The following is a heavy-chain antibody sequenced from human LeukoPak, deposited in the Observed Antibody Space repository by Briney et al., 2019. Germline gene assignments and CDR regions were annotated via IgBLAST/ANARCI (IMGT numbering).Heavy chain of an antibody. CDR2: IYYSGST. Sequence: GSLRLSCAASGFTFSSYAMHWIRQPPGKGLEWIGSIYYSGSTYYNPSLKSRVTISVDTSKNQFSLKLSSVTAADTAVYYCARDPMVRGVIAFDYWGQGTLVTVSS. D-gene: IGHD3-10*01. V-gene: IGHV4-39*07. CDR3: ARDPMVRGVIAFDY. J-gene: IGHJ4*02. CDR1: GFTFSSYA.